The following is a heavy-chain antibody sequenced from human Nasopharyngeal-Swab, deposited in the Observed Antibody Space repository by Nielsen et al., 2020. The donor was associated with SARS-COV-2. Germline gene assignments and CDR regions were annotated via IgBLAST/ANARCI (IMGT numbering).Heavy chain of an antibody. V-gene: IGHV4-39*01. CDR1: GGSISSSSYY. J-gene: IGHJ5*02. CDR3: ASRTSLFYDSSGYYGNWFDP. CDR2: NDYSGST. Sequence: SETLSLTCTVSGGSISSSSYYWGWIRQPPGKGLEWIGSNDYSGSTYYNPSLNSRVTISVDTSKNQFSLKLSSVTAAETAVYYCASRTSLFYDSSGYYGNWFDPWGQGTLVTVSS. D-gene: IGHD3-22*01.